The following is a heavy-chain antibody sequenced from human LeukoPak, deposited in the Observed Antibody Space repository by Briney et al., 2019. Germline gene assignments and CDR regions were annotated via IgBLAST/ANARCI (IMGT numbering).Heavy chain of an antibody. V-gene: IGHV3-53*01. CDR3: ARQIYSLGDYFDY. Sequence: PGGSLRLSCAASGFTVSSSYMSWVRQAPGKGLEWVSVIYSGGSTYYADSVRGRFTISRDNSKNTLYLQVNSLRAEDTAIYYCARQIYSLGDYFDYWGQGTLVTVAS. J-gene: IGHJ4*02. D-gene: IGHD2-21*01. CDR1: GFTVSSSY. CDR2: IYSGGST.